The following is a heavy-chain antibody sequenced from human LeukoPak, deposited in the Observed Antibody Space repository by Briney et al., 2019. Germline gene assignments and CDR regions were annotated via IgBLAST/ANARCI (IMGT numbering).Heavy chain of an antibody. V-gene: IGHV3-7*01. J-gene: IGHJ4*02. Sequence: GGSLRLSCTVSGFTVSSNSMSWVRQAPGKGLEWVANIKQDGSEKYYVDSVKGRFTISRDNAKNSLYLQMNSLRAEDTAIYYCARDLRIVSGSYLDYWGQGTLVTVSS. CDR1: GFTVSSNS. CDR2: IKQDGSEK. D-gene: IGHD1-26*01. CDR3: ARDLRIVSGSYLDY.